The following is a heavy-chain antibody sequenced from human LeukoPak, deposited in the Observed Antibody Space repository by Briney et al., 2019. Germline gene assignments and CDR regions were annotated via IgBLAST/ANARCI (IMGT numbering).Heavy chain of an antibody. D-gene: IGHD1-7*01. CDR2: INHSGSA. J-gene: IGHJ5*02. Sequence: PSETLSLTCAVYGGSFSGYYWSWIRQPPGKGLEWIGEINHSGSANYNPSLKSRVTISVDTSKNQFSLKLSSVTAADTAVYYCARDQNWNCVGWFDPWGQGTLVTVSS. CDR1: GGSFSGYY. V-gene: IGHV4-34*01. CDR3: ARDQNWNCVGWFDP.